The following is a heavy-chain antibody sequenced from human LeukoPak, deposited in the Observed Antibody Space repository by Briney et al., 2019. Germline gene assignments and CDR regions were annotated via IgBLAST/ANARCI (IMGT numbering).Heavy chain of an antibody. CDR2: INSDGSST. Sequence: GSLSLSCAASGFTFSSFWMLWVGQAPGQGLVWVSRINSDGSSTRYADSVKGRFTISRDNAKNTLYLQMNSLRAEDTAVYYCTVDTAMVDHYWGQGTLVTVSS. V-gene: IGHV3-74*01. D-gene: IGHD5-18*01. CDR3: TVDTAMVDHY. J-gene: IGHJ4*02. CDR1: GFTFSSFW.